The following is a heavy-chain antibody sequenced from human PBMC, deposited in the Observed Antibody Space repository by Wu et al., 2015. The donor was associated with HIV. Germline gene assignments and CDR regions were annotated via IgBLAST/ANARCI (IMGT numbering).Heavy chain of an antibody. CDR1: GYSFTDYG. D-gene: IGHD3-16*01. CDR2: ISAHNGKT. V-gene: IGHV1-18*01. Sequence: QVQLVQSGGEVKKPGASVKVACKTSGYSFTDYGIHWVRQAPGQGLEWMGWISAHNGKTKYEQKFQGRLTMTTETSTDTAYTELRRLTSGDTAVYFCARGHYYDTSSSPMYWGQGTQVTVSS. J-gene: IGHJ4*02. CDR3: ARGHYYDTSSSPMY.